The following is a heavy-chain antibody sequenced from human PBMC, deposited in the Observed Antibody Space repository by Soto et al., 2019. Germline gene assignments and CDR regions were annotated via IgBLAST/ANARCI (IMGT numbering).Heavy chain of an antibody. J-gene: IGHJ4*02. D-gene: IGHD4-17*01. Sequence: PSETLSLTCTVSGGSISSSSYYWGWIRQPPGKGLEWIGSIYYGGSTYYNPSLKSRVTISVDTSKNQFSLKLSSVTAADTAVYYCANGRYDYGGRGYFDYWGQGTLVTVSS. V-gene: IGHV4-39*01. CDR3: ANGRYDYGGRGYFDY. CDR2: IYYGGST. CDR1: GGSISSSSYY.